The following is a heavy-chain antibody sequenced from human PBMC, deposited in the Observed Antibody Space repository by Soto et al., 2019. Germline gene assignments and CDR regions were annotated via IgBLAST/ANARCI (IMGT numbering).Heavy chain of an antibody. CDR1: GFTFSTYA. D-gene: IGHD1-7*01. CDR2: ISANGQGI. Sequence: GGSLRLSCAASGFTFSTYARSWVRQAPGKGLEWVSAISANGQGIYYADSVRGRFTISRDNSKNTIFLHMDSLRAEDTAVYYCAKDRNYPRDQFHYWGQGTLVTVSS. CDR3: AKDRNYPRDQFHY. V-gene: IGHV3-23*01. J-gene: IGHJ4*02.